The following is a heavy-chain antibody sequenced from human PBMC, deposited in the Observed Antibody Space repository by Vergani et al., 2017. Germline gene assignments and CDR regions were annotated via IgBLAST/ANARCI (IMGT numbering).Heavy chain of an antibody. CDR2: ISYDGSNK. CDR1: GFTFSSYA. D-gene: IGHD3-10*01. Sequence: QVQLVESGGGVVQPGRSLRLSCAASGFTFSSYAMHWVRQAPGKGLEWVAVISYDGSNKYYADSVKGRFTISRDNSKNTLYLQMNSLRAEDTAVYYCARCDRSESITMVRGHVDYWGQGTLVTVSS. CDR3: ARCDRSESITMVRGHVDY. J-gene: IGHJ4*02. V-gene: IGHV3-30-3*01.